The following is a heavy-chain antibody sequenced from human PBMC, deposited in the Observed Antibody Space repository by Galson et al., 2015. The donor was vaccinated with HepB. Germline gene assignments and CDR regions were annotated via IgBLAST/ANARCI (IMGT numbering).Heavy chain of an antibody. V-gene: IGHV1-18*04. CDR3: ARVEGSSSWKNWFDP. D-gene: IGHD6-13*01. Sequence: SVKVSCKASDYTFTSYGISWVRQAPGQGLEWMGWISAYNGNTNYAQKLQGRVTMTTDTSTSTAYMELRSLRSDDTAVYYCARVEGSSSWKNWFDPWGQGTLVTVSS. J-gene: IGHJ5*02. CDR1: DYTFTSYG. CDR2: ISAYNGNT.